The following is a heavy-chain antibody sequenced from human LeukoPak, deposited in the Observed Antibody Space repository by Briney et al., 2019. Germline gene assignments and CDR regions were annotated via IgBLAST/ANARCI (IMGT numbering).Heavy chain of an antibody. CDR1: GGTFSSYA. D-gene: IGHD3-22*01. V-gene: IGHV1-69*13. J-gene: IGHJ4*02. CDR2: IIPIFGTA. Sequence: SVKVSFTASGGTFSSYAISWVRQAPGQGLEWMGGIIPIFGTANYAQKFQGRVTITADESTSTAYMELSSLRSEDTAVYYCAGRSYYDSSGYFDYWGQGTLVTVSS. CDR3: AGRSYYDSSGYFDY.